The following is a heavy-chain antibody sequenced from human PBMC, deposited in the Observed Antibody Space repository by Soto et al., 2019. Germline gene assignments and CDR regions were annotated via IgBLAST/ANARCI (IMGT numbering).Heavy chain of an antibody. CDR3: TTVYYSYYDFWSGYYIGYYGMDV. Sequence: GGSLRLSFAASGFTFSNAWMNWVRQAPGKGLEWVGRIKSKTDGGPTHYAAPVKGRLHISRDDSKNTLYLQMNSLTTEDTAVYYCTTVYYSYYDFWSGYYIGYYGMDVWGQGTTVTVSS. CDR2: IKSKTDGGPT. D-gene: IGHD3-3*01. CDR1: GFTFSNAW. J-gene: IGHJ6*02. V-gene: IGHV3-15*07.